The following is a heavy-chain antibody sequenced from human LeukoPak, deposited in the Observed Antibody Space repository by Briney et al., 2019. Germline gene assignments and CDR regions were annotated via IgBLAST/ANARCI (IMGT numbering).Heavy chain of an antibody. Sequence: GGSLRLSCPPSGFTFSRYTMNWVRPAPGKGLEWVSSIPDNGAYSHHAVSVKGRFTISRDNARNSLYLDMHNLGAENTAGYYCVRVDSRYYCGQGTPVTVSS. CDR1: GFTFSRYT. CDR2: IPDNGAYS. CDR3: VRVDSRYY. J-gene: IGHJ4*02. V-gene: IGHV3-21*01. D-gene: IGHD6-13*01.